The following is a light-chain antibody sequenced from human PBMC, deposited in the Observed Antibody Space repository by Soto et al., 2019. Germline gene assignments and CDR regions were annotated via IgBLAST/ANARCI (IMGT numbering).Light chain of an antibody. V-gene: IGKV3-11*01. J-gene: IGKJ4*01. CDR1: QSLRDTY. Sequence: EIVLSQSPGTLSVFPGERATLSCRASQSLRDTYLAWYRQKPGQAPRLLIYDASTRATGIPARFSGSGSGTDFTLTISSLEPEDFAVYYCQQRSNWLTFGGGTKVDI. CDR2: DAS. CDR3: QQRSNWLT.